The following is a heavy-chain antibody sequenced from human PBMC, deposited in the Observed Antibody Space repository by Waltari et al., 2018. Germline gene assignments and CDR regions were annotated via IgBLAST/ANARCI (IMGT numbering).Heavy chain of an antibody. D-gene: IGHD6-19*01. Sequence: QVQLVQSGAEVKKPGASVKVSCKASGYTFTSYDMHWVRQAPGQGLEWTGIINPSGGSTSYERKCHGRRTMTRDTSTSTVYMELSSLGSEDTAVYYCARDTAGVAGIGYCDYWGQGTLVTVSS. J-gene: IGHJ4*02. CDR2: INPSGGST. V-gene: IGHV1-46*01. CDR3: ARDTAGVAGIGYCDY. CDR1: GYTFTSYD.